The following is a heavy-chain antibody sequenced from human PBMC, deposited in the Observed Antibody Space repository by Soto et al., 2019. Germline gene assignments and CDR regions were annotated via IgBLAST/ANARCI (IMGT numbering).Heavy chain of an antibody. V-gene: IGHV3-30*18. Sequence: GGSLRLSCAASGFTFSSYGMHWVRQAPGKGLEWVAVISYDGSNKYYADSVKGRFTISRDNSKNTLYLQMNSLRAEDTAVYYCAKDSRTGYYLDYWGQGTLVTVSS. J-gene: IGHJ4*02. CDR2: ISYDGSNK. CDR1: GFTFSSYG. CDR3: AKDSRTGYYLDY. D-gene: IGHD3-9*01.